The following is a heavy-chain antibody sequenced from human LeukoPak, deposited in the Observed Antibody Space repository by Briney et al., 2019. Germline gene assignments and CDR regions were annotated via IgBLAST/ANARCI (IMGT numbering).Heavy chain of an antibody. J-gene: IGHJ3*02. CDR1: GYTFTMYG. CDR2: ISGYNGNT. CDR3: ARGLQENLAWLQAFSAFDI. D-gene: IGHD5-12*01. Sequence: ASVKVSCKASGYTFTMYGISWVRQAPGQGLEWMGWISGYNGNTNYAQNLQGRATMTTDTSTSTAYMELRSLRSDDTAVYYCARGLQENLAWLQAFSAFDIWGQGTMVTVSS. V-gene: IGHV1-18*01.